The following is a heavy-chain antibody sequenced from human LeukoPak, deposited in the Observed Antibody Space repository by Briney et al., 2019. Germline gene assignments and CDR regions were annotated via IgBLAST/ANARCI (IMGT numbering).Heavy chain of an antibody. CDR2: INHNGNVN. Sequence: GGSLRLSCAASGFTFSSYWMNWARQAPGKGLEWVASINHNGNVNYYVDSVKGRFTISRDNSKNTLYLQMNSLRAEDTAVYYCAKDPVGGNWFDPWGQGTLATVSS. CDR3: AKDPVGGNWFDP. CDR1: GFTFSSYW. V-gene: IGHV3-7*03. J-gene: IGHJ5*02.